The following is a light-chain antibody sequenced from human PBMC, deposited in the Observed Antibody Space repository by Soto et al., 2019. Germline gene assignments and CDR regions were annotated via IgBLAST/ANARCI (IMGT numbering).Light chain of an antibody. V-gene: IGLV1-51*01. J-gene: IGLJ3*02. CDR3: GAWDNSLSAVV. CDR2: DND. Sequence: QSVLTQPPSVSAAPGQKVTISCSGSSSNIGNNYAFWYQQLPGTAPKLLIYDNDRRPSGIPDRFSGSKYGTSATLGITGLQTGVEADYYCGAWDNSLSAVVFGGGTKLTVL. CDR1: SSNIGNNY.